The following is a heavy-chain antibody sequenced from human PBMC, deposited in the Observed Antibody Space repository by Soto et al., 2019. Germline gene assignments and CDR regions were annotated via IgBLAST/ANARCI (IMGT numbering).Heavy chain of an antibody. D-gene: IGHD4-17*01. Sequence: SETLSLTCTVSGGSISSSSYYWGWIRQPPGKGLEWIGSIYYSGSTYYNPSLKSRVTISVDTSKNQFSLKLSSVTAADTAVYYCARLDYGLENDYWGQGTLVTVSS. CDR3: ARLDYGLENDY. CDR2: IYYSGST. J-gene: IGHJ4*02. CDR1: GGSISSSSYY. V-gene: IGHV4-39*01.